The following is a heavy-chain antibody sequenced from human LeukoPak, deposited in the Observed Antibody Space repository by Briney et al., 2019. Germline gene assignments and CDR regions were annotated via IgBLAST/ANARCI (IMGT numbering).Heavy chain of an antibody. J-gene: IGHJ1*01. CDR3: ARNMYYYDSSGYSHQYFQH. CDR1: GGTFSSYA. V-gene: IGHV1-69*13. D-gene: IGHD3-22*01. CDR2: IIPIFGTA. Sequence: SVKVSCKASGGTFSSYAISWVRQAPGQGLEWMGGIIPIFGTANYAQKFQGRVTITADESTSTAYMELSSLRSEDTAVYYCARNMYYYDSSGYSHQYFQHWGQGTLVTVSS.